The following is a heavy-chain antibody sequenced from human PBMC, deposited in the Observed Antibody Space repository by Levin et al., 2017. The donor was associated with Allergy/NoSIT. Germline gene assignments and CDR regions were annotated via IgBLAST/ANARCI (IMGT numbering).Heavy chain of an antibody. J-gene: IGHJ4*02. D-gene: IGHD2-8*01. CDR3: AKSLRSPGMEDF. CDR2: ISSSSTYI. Sequence: GESLKISCAASGFTFSSYTMNWVRQAPGKGLEWVSSISSSSTYIFYADSVKGRFTISRDNAKNSLYLQMNSLTIEDTAVYHCAKSLRSPGMEDFWGQGTLVTVSS. CDR1: GFTFSSYT. V-gene: IGHV3-21*06.